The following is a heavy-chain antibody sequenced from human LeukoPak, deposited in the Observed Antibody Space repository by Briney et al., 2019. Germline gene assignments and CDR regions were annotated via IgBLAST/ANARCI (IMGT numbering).Heavy chain of an antibody. CDR2: INPSSGGT. V-gene: IGHV1-2*02. J-gene: IGHJ5*02. CDR1: GYTFTGYY. CDR3: ARKSGSYSNWFDP. D-gene: IGHD3-10*01. Sequence: ASVKVSCKASGYTFTGYYMHWVRQAPGQGLEWMGWINPSSGGTNYAQKFQGRVTMTRDTSISTAYMELSRLRSDDTAVYYCARKSGSYSNWFDPWGQGTLVTVSS.